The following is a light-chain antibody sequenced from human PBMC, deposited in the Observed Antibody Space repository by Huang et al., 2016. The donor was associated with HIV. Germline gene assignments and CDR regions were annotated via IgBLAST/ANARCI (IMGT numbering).Light chain of an antibody. CDR2: DVS. CDR3: QQRHNGLS. V-gene: IGKV3-11*01. J-gene: IGKJ4*01. CDR1: ESVSTY. Sequence: EVVLTQSPATLSLSPGERATLSCWASESVSTYLGWYQQKPGQAPRLLIYDVSNRATVIPDRFSGSGSETDFTLTISSLEPEDFAVYYCQQRHNGLSFGGGTKVEIK.